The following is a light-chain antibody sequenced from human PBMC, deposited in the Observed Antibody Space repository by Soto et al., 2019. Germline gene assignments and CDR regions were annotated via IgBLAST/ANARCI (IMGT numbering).Light chain of an antibody. CDR2: GNS. V-gene: IGLV1-40*01. CDR1: SSNIGAGYD. CDR3: QSYDSSLSGYV. Sequence: VLKRPASGTGAPGQGVTISSTGSSSNIGAGYDVHWYQQLPGTAPKLLIYGNSNRPSGVPDRFSGSKSGTSASLAITGLQAEDEADYYCQSYDSSLSGYVFGTGTKVTVL. J-gene: IGLJ1*01.